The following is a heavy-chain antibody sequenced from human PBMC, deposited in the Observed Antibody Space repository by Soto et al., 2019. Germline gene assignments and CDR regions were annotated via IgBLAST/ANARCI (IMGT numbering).Heavy chain of an antibody. V-gene: IGHV3-23*01. Sequence: VGSLSLCCASSGFTFSSYGRSWVRQAPGKGLEWVSAISGSGGSTYYADSVKGRFTISRDNSKNTLYLQMNSLRAEDTAVYYCAKDPRYGVFSPPDYWGQGTLVPVSS. CDR3: AKDPRYGVFSPPDY. J-gene: IGHJ4*02. CDR2: ISGSGGST. D-gene: IGHD4-17*01. CDR1: GFTFSSYG.